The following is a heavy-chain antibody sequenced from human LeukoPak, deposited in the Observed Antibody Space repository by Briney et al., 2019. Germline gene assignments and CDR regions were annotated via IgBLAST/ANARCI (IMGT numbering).Heavy chain of an antibody. CDR2: IYYGGSS. J-gene: IGHJ4*02. CDR1: GGSVSN. CDR3: AREDTDMATDSFDY. V-gene: IGHV4-39*07. Sequence: PSETLSLTCTVSGGSVSNWGWIRQPPGKGLEWIASIYYGGSSYYNPSLKSRVTISVDTSKKQFSLKLSSVTAADTAVYYCAREDTDMATDSFDYWGQGTLVTVSS. D-gene: IGHD5-18*01.